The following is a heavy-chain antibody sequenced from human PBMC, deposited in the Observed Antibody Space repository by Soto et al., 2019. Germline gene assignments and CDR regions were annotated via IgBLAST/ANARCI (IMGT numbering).Heavy chain of an antibody. CDR3: ARDVQYRWFDP. J-gene: IGHJ5*02. CDR1: GDSINYYY. V-gene: IGHV4-59*01. CDR2: IYYSGET. D-gene: IGHD4-4*01. Sequence: SETLSLTCSVSGDSINYYYWSWIRQPPGKELEWIGYIYYSGETTYNPSLKSRVTMSVDTSKNQFSLHLTSVTAADTAVYFCARDVQYRWFDPWGQGIQVTVSS.